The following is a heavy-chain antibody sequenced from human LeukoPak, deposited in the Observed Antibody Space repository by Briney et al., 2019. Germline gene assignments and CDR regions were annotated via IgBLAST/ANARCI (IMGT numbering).Heavy chain of an antibody. V-gene: IGHV1-2*02. CDR2: INPNGGGT. CDR3: ARDPYYTNSFDY. J-gene: IGHJ4*02. CDR1: GYTFTGYY. Sequence: ASVKVSCKASGYTFTGYYIHWLRQAPGQGLEWMGWINPNGGGTKYAQKFQGRVTVTGDTSINTACMELSRLKSDDTAVYFCARDPYYTNSFDYWGQGTLVTVSS. D-gene: IGHD2/OR15-2a*01.